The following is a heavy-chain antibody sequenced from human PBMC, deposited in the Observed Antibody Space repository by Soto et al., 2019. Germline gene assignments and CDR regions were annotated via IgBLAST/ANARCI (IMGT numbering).Heavy chain of an antibody. CDR3: ARDRGSGRDILTGYFGY. J-gene: IGHJ4*02. CDR1: GGNVRSRNW. D-gene: IGHD3-9*01. CDR2: IYHSGST. V-gene: IGHV4-4*02. Sequence: PSEPMCLRYAVSGGNVRSRNWWRWVRKPPGKGLEWIGEIYHSGSTNYNPSLKSRVTISVDKSKNQFSLKLSSVTAADTAVYYCARDRGSGRDILTGYFGYWGQGTLVTVSS.